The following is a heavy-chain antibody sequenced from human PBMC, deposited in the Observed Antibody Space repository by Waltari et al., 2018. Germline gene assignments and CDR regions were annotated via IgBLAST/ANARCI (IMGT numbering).Heavy chain of an antibody. CDR3: ARGIPVRIFDD. CDR1: GGAFSNYY. Sequence: QVQLQQWGAGLLKPSETLSLTCAVYGGAFSNYYWTWIRQSPGSGLEWIAEITHSGSTYYNPSLKNRVTILVDSSANQFSLRLSSVPAADTAVYYCARGIPVRIFDDWGQGTLVTVSS. V-gene: IGHV4-34*01. CDR2: ITHSGST. J-gene: IGHJ4*02. D-gene: IGHD2-21*01.